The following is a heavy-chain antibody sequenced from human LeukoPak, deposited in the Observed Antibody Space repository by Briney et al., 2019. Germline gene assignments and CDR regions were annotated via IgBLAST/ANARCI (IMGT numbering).Heavy chain of an antibody. CDR3: ARDPRTGTTPASIDY. J-gene: IGHJ4*02. D-gene: IGHD1-1*01. V-gene: IGHV1-69*04. CDR1: GGTFSSYA. Sequence: SVKVSCKASGGTFSSYAISWVRQAPGQGLEWMGRIIPILGIANYAQKFLGRVTITADKSTSTAYMELSSLRSEDTAVYYCARDPRTGTTPASIDYWGQGTLVTVSS. CDR2: IIPILGIA.